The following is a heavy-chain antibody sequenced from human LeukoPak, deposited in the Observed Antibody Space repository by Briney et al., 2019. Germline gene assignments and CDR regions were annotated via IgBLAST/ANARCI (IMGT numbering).Heavy chain of an antibody. CDR2: IYTSGST. CDR1: GGSFSGYY. D-gene: IGHD2-2*01. Sequence: SQTLSLTCAVYGGSFSGYYWSWIRQPPGKGLEWIGRIYTSGSTNYNPSLKSRVTISVDTSKNQFSLKLSSVTAADTAVYYCARGGYCSSTSCLDYWGQGTLVTVSS. J-gene: IGHJ4*02. V-gene: IGHV4-59*10. CDR3: ARGGYCSSTSCLDY.